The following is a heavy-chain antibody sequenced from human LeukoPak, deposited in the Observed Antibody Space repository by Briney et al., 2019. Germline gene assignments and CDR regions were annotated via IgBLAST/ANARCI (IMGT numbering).Heavy chain of an antibody. Sequence: GGSLRLSCAASGFTFSSYGMHWVRQAPGKGLEWVAFIRSDGSNKYYADSVKGRFTISRDNSKNTLYLQMNSLRAEDTAVYYCAKDFGHCSGGSCYSPFNFDYWGQGTLVTVSS. CDR1: GFTFSSYG. CDR2: IRSDGSNK. D-gene: IGHD2-15*01. J-gene: IGHJ4*02. CDR3: AKDFGHCSGGSCYSPFNFDY. V-gene: IGHV3-30*02.